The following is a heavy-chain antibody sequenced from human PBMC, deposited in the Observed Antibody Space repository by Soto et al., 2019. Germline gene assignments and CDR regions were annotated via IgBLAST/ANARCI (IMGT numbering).Heavy chain of an antibody. J-gene: IGHJ5*02. V-gene: IGHV1-69*12. CDR1: GGTFGNTA. CDR2: IVPLVGTA. CDR3: ARDGDTGYSFWSGPLGGGRFDP. D-gene: IGHD3-3*01. Sequence: QVQLVQSGAEVKEPGSSVNVSCNTSGGTFGNTAVTWVRQVPGQGLEWIGGIVPLVGTANYAQKFRGRVMIPADESTSTAYMDLSSMRSADTAIYSCARDGDTGYSFWSGPLGGGRFDPWGQGTLVTVSS.